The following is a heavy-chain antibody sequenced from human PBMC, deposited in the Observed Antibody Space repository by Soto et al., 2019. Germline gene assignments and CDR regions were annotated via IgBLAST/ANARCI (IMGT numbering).Heavy chain of an antibody. Sequence: EVQLLESGGGLVQPGGSLRLSCAASGFTFSSYAMSWVRQAPGKGLEWVSTISGSGGSAYYADSVKGRFTISRDNSKNTLYLQMNSLRAEDTAVYYCARRTSGWYLDHWGHVTLVTVSS. D-gene: IGHD6-19*01. V-gene: IGHV3-23*01. CDR3: ARRTSGWYLDH. J-gene: IGHJ4*01. CDR1: GFTFSSYA. CDR2: ISGSGGSA.